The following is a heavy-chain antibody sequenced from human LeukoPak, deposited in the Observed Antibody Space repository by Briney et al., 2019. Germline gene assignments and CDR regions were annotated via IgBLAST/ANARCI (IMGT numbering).Heavy chain of an antibody. V-gene: IGHV3-9*01. D-gene: IGHD3-22*01. CDR1: GFTFDDYA. J-gene: IGHJ4*02. Sequence: GRSLRLSCAASGFTFDDYAMHWVRRAPGKGLEWVSGISWNSGSIGYADSVKGRFTISRDNAKNSLYLQMNSLRAEDTALYSCAKGPALYYYDSSGYDYWGQGTLVTVSS. CDR3: AKGPALYYYDSSGYDY. CDR2: ISWNSGSI.